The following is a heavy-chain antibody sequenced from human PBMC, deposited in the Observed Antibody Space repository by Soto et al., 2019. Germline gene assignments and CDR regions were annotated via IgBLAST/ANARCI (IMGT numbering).Heavy chain of an antibody. V-gene: IGHV1-3*05. Sequence: QVQLVQSGAEEKKPGASVKVSCKASGYTFTSYAMHWVRQAPGQRLEWMGWINAGNGNTKYSQKFQGRVTITRDTSASTAYMELSSLRSEDTAVYYCARSIVVVTALYYWGQGTLGTVSS. D-gene: IGHD2-21*02. CDR2: INAGNGNT. J-gene: IGHJ4*02. CDR1: GYTFTSYA. CDR3: ARSIVVVTALYY.